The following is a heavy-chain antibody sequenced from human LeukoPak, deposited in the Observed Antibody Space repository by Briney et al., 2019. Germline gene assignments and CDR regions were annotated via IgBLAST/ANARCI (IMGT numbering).Heavy chain of an antibody. CDR3: ARVPPGYAFDI. CDR1: GGSIRSYY. D-gene: IGHD3-10*01. V-gene: IGHV4-59*01. Sequence: SETLSLTCTVSGGSIRSYYWSWIRQPPGKGLEWIGYIYYSGSTNYNPSLKSRVTISVDTSKNQFSLKLSSVTAADTVVYYCARVPPGYAFDIWGQGTMVTVSS. CDR2: IYYSGST. J-gene: IGHJ3*02.